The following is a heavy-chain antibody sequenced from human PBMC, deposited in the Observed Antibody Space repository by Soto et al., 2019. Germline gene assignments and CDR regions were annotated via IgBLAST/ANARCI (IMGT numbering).Heavy chain of an antibody. CDR1: GFTFSSYA. J-gene: IGHJ6*02. D-gene: IGHD3-22*01. Sequence: GGSLRLSCAASGFTFSSYAMSWVRQAPGKGLEWVSAISGSGGSTYYADSVKGRFTISRDNSKNTLYLQRNSLRAEDTAVYCCGKARRSGLRYGMDVWGQGTTVTVSS. CDR3: GKARRSGLRYGMDV. V-gene: IGHV3-23*01. CDR2: ISGSGGST.